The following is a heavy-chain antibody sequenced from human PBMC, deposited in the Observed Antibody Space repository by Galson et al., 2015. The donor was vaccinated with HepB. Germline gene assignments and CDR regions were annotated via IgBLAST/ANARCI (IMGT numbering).Heavy chain of an antibody. Sequence: SLRLSCAASRFTFSSYGMHWVRQAPGKRLGLVAVISYDGSNKYYADSVKVRFTISRHNSKSTLYLQMNSRRAEDTVVYYCAKDLRYYYDSSGYGHGGQGTLVTVPS. CDR2: ISYDGSNK. CDR1: RFTFSSYG. CDR3: AKDLRYYYDSSGYGH. V-gene: IGHV3-30*18. J-gene: IGHJ1*01. D-gene: IGHD3-22*01.